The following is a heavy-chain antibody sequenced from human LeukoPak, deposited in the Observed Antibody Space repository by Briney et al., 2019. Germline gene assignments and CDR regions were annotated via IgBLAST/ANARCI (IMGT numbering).Heavy chain of an antibody. V-gene: IGHV3-53*01. CDR2: TYSGGSR. CDR1: GFTVSRSY. J-gene: IGHJ3*02. D-gene: IGHD3-10*01. CDR3: ARDFGYYGSGTSDI. Sequence: PGESLRLSCAASGFTVSRSYMSWVRRAPGKGLEWVSVTYSGGSRYYADSVQGRFTISRDNSKNTVFLQMNSLRAEDTAMYYCARDFGYYGSGTSDIWGQGTMVTVSS.